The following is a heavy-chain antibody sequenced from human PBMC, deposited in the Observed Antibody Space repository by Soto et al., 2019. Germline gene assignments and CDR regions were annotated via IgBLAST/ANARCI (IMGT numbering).Heavy chain of an antibody. V-gene: IGHV4-39*01. J-gene: IGHJ5*02. CDR3: ARQRGDDFWSGYINCFDP. D-gene: IGHD3-3*01. CDR1: AGSISSNTYS. CDR2: IYYTGST. Sequence: PSETLSLTCTVSAGSISSNTYSWGWIRQPPGKGLEWIGSIYYTGSTYYNPSLKSRVTISEDTSKNQFSLKLSSVTAADTAVYYCARQRGDDFWSGYINCFDPWGQGTLVTVSS.